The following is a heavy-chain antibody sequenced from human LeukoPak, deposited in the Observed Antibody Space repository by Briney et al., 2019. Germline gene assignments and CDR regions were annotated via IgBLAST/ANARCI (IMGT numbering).Heavy chain of an antibody. Sequence: TSETLSLTCTVSGGSISSYYWSWIRQPAGKGLEWIGRIYTSGSTYYNPSLKRRVAISEDTSGKQFSLRLGSVTAADTAVYFCARVGSGLNLYYFDYWGQGILVTVSS. J-gene: IGHJ4*02. D-gene: IGHD3-3*01. V-gene: IGHV4-4*07. CDR1: GGSISSYY. CDR2: IYTSGST. CDR3: ARVGSGLNLYYFDY.